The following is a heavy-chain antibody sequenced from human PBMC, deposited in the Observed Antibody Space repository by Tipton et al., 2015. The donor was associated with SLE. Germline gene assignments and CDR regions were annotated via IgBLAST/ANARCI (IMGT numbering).Heavy chain of an antibody. V-gene: IGHV3-30-3*01. Sequence: SLRLSCAASGFTFSSYAMHWVRQAPGKGLEWVAVISYDGSNKYYADSVKGRFTISRDNSKNTLYLQMNSLRAEDTAVYYCAKDRLNWFDPWGQGTLVTVSS. J-gene: IGHJ5*02. CDR2: ISYDGSNK. CDR3: AKDRLNWFDP. CDR1: GFTFSSYA.